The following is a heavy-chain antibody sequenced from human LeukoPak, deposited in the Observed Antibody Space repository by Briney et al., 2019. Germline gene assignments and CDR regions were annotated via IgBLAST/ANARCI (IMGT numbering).Heavy chain of an antibody. V-gene: IGHV3-9*01. CDR3: AKSHRSYDFWSGYDFDY. J-gene: IGHJ4*02. CDR1: GFTFDDYA. Sequence: GGSLRLSCAASGFTFDDYAMHWVRQAPGKGLEWVSGISWNSGSIGYVDSVKGRFTISRDNAKNSLYLQMDSLRAEDTALYYCAKSHRSYDFWSGYDFDYWGQGTLVTVSS. D-gene: IGHD3-3*01. CDR2: ISWNSGSI.